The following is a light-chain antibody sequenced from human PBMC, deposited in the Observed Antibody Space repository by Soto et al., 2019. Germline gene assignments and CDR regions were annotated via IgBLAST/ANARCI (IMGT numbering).Light chain of an antibody. CDR3: QQFGDSPPYT. CDR2: TTS. V-gene: IGKV3-20*01. J-gene: IGKJ5*01. Sequence: EIVLTQSPDTLSLSPGERASLSCRASQSISTSYLAWYQQKPGQAPRLLIYTTSSRAAGIPDRFSGSGSGTDFTLTISRLEPEDFAVYYCQQFGDSPPYTFGQGTRLEIK. CDR1: QSISTSY.